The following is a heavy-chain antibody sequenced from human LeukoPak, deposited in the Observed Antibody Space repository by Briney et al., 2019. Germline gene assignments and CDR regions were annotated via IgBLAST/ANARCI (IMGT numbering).Heavy chain of an antibody. CDR2: ISPRGDIL. D-gene: IGHD3-16*01. CDR3: AKDDAWGRFQD. V-gene: IGHV3-23*01. J-gene: IGHJ1*01. CDR1: GFTFSSHG. Sequence: RSGGSLRLSCAASGFTFSSHGMNWVRQAPGKGLEWVSGISPRGDILYYAGSVKGQFTISRDNSKNTVYLQMNSLRAEDTAVYYCAKDDAWGRFQDWGQGTLVTVSS.